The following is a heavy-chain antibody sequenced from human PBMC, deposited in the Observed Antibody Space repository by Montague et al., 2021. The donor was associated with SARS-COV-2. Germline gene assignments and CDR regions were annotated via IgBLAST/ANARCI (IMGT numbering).Heavy chain of an antibody. CDR1: GFTFDDYA. J-gene: IGHJ4*02. CDR3: ARCETGDRDSWLDY. D-gene: IGHD6-13*01. CDR2: ISWNSDSI. Sequence: PLRLSCAASGFTFDDYAMHWVRQAPGKGLEWVSGISWNSDSIDYADSVKGRFTISRDNAKNSLYLQMNSLRAEDTAFYYCARCETGDRDSWLDYWGQGTLVTVSS. V-gene: IGHV3-9*01.